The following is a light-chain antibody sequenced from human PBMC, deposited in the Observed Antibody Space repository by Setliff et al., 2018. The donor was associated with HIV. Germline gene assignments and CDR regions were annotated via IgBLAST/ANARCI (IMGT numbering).Light chain of an antibody. J-gene: IGLJ1*01. CDR2: DVS. Sequence: HSVLAQPASVSGSPGQSITISCTGTSSDVGTYNAVYWYQQHPGKAPKLMIYDVSTRPSGVSNRFSGSKSGNTASLTISGLQTEDEADYYCSSYTSSSTDVFGTGTKVTVL. CDR3: SSYTSSSTDV. V-gene: IGLV2-14*01. CDR1: SSDVGTYNA.